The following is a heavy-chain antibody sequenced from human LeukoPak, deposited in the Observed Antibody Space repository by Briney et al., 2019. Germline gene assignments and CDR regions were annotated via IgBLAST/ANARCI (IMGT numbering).Heavy chain of an antibody. CDR3: ARQRVSGDFDY. D-gene: IGHD2-8*01. CDR2: IYYSGST. CDR1: GGSISSYY. Sequence: IPSETLSLTCTVSGGSISSYYWSWIRQPPGKGLEWIGYIYYSGSTNYNPSLKSRVTISVDTSKNQFSLKLSSVTAADTAVYYCARQRVSGDFDYWGQGTLVTVSS. V-gene: IGHV4-59*01. J-gene: IGHJ4*02.